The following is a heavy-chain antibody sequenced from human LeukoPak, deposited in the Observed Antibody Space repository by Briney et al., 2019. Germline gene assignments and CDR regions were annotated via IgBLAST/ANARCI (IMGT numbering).Heavy chain of an antibody. CDR1: SGSISSNNYY. J-gene: IGHJ4*02. V-gene: IGHV3-53*01. CDR2: IYTGGST. Sequence: ETLSLTCTVSSGSISSNNYYWGWVRQPPGKGLEWVSFIYTGGSTYYADSVKGRFTISRDNSKNTLYLQMSSLRVEDTAVYYCATGVGWLLRGLDYWGQGTLVTVSS. D-gene: IGHD3-9*01. CDR3: ATGVGWLLRGLDY.